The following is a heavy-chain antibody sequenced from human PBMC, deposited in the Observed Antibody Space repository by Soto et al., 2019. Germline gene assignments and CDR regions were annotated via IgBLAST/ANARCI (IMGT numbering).Heavy chain of an antibody. J-gene: IGHJ4*02. CDR2: IYNGGIP. CDR3: ASQDYSKSVYYFDY. Sequence: PSETLSLTCTVSGGSVRSQYWRWIRQPAGKGLEWIGRIYNGGIPLIHPSLESRVALSLDTSKNQFSLTLSSVTAADTAIYCCASQDYSKSVYYFDYWGRGTRVKVS. V-gene: IGHV4-4*07. D-gene: IGHD6-13*01. CDR1: GGSVRSQY.